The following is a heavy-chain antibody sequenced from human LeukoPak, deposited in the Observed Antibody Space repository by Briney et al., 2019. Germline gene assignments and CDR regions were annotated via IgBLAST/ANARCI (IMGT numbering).Heavy chain of an antibody. J-gene: IGHJ4*02. CDR1: GYTLTELS. Sequence: GVSVKVSCKVSGYTLTELSMHWVRQAPGKGLEWMGGFDPEDGETIYAQRFQGRVTMTEDTSTDTAYMELSSLRSEDTAVYYCVRALTGIAVAGTSSVGYFDYWGQGTLVTVSS. CDR3: VRALTGIAVAGTSSVGYFDY. CDR2: FDPEDGET. D-gene: IGHD6-19*01. V-gene: IGHV1-24*01.